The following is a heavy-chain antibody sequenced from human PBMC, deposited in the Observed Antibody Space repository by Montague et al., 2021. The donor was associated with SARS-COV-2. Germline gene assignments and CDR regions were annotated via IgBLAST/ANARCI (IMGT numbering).Heavy chain of an antibody. Sequence: SLRLSCAASGFAFRNAWMSWVRQAPGKGLEWVGRIKSRTDGGTTDHAAHVKGRFTISRDKSKNTLYLQMNSLKTEDTAVYYGTTAYCSVGRCTSFDPWGQGTLVTVSS. CDR2: IKSRTDGGTT. J-gene: IGHJ5*02. D-gene: IGHD2-15*01. V-gene: IGHV3-15*01. CDR1: GFAFRNAW. CDR3: TTAYCSVGRCTSFDP.